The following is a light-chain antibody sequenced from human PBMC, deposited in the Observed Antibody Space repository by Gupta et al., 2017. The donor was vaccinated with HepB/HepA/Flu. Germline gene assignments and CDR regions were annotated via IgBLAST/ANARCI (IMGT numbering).Light chain of an antibody. CDR3: QHRSYCPRT. V-gene: IGKV3-11*01. CDR2: DAS. J-gene: IGKJ2*01. Sequence: EIVLTQSPATLSLYPGERATLSCRASQSVSSYLAWYQQKPGQAPRLLIYDASNRATGIPARFSGSGSGKDFSLTISSLEPEDVAVYYCQHRSYCPRTFGQGTXVEIK. CDR1: QSVSSY.